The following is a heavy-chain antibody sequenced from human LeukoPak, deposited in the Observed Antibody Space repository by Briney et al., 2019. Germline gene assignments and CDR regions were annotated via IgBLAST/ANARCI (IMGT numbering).Heavy chain of an antibody. V-gene: IGHV3-74*01. CDR2: ISPTGSTT. CDR1: GFSFSGHW. Sequence: GGSLRLSCTASGFSFSGHWMHWARQLPGKGLVRVSRISPTGSTTSYADSVKGRFTVSRDNAKNTLYLQVNNLRAEDTAVYYCAKGGKWDVTPFDYWGQGTLVTVSS. J-gene: IGHJ4*02. D-gene: IGHD1-26*01. CDR3: AKGGKWDVTPFDY.